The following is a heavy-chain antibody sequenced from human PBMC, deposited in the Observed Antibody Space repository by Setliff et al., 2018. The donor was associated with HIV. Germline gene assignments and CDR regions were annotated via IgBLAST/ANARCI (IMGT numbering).Heavy chain of an antibody. J-gene: IGHJ6*02. CDR3: ARERWNYDYYCYGMDV. V-gene: IGHV4-61*09. D-gene: IGHD1-7*01. CDR2: IYTSGST. CDR1: GGSISSGTYY. Sequence: PSETLSLTCTVSGGSISSGTYYWSWIRQPAGKGLEWIGHIYTSGSTDYNPTFKSRVTISEDTSKNQVSLKVSSVTAADTAVYYCARERWNYDYYCYGMDVWGQGTTVTVSS.